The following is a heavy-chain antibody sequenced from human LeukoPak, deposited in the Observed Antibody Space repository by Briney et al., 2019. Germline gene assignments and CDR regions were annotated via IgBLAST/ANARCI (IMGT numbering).Heavy chain of an antibody. D-gene: IGHD6-25*01. CDR3: ARDAVAAAWTAEYFQH. CDR2: ISAYNGNT. J-gene: IGHJ1*01. Sequence: ASVKVSCKASGYTFTSYGISWVRQAPGQGLEWMGWISAYNGNTNYAQKLQGRVTMTTDTSTSTAYMELRSLRSDDTAVYYCARDAVAAAWTAEYFQHWGQGTLVTVSS. CDR1: GYTFTSYG. V-gene: IGHV1-18*01.